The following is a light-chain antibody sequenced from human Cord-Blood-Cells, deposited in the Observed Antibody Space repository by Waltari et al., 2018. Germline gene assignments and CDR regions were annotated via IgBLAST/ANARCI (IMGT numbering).Light chain of an antibody. J-gene: IGKJ2*01. Sequence: LSASVGDRVTITCRASQSISSYLNWYQQKPGKAPKLLIYAASSLQSGVPSRFSGSGSGTDFTLTISSLQPEDFATYYCQQSYSTPYTFGQGTKLEIK. V-gene: IGKV1-39*01. CDR1: QSISSY. CDR2: AAS. CDR3: QQSYSTPYT.